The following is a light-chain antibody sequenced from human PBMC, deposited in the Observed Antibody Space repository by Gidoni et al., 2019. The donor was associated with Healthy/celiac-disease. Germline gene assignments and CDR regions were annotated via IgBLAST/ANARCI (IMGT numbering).Light chain of an antibody. J-gene: IGKJ1*01. CDR1: QGISSC. V-gene: IGKV1-9*01. CDR3: QQLNSYPRT. CDR2: AAS. Sequence: IQLTQSPSSMSASVGDRVTITCRASQGISSCLAWYQQKPGKAPKLLIYAASTLQSGVPSRVSGSGSGTDFTLTISSLQPEDFATYYCQQLNSYPRTFGQGTKVEIK.